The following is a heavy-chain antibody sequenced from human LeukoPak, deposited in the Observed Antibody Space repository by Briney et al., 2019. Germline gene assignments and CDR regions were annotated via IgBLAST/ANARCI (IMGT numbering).Heavy chain of an antibody. D-gene: IGHD4-11*01. J-gene: IGHJ4*02. CDR3: AKNKIYSNYPFDY. Sequence: PGGSLRLSCAASGFTFSSYAMSWVRQPPGKGLEWVSGISGSGGSTYYAESVKGRFTISRDNSKNTLYLQMNSLRAEDTAVYYCAKNKIYSNYPFDYWGQGTLVTVSS. CDR1: GFTFSSYA. CDR2: ISGSGGST. V-gene: IGHV3-23*01.